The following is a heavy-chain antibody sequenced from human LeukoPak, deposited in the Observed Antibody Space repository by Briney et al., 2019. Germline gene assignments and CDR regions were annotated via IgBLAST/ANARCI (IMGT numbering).Heavy chain of an antibody. D-gene: IGHD3-3*01. CDR2: ISMSGGTT. Sequence: GGSLRLSCAASGFTFSSYAMSWVRQAPGKGLEWVSYISMSGGTTYYADSVKGRFTISRDNSKNTLYLQMDSLRAEDTAVYYCAKDPPNYDFWSYYSGNEAFDMWGQGTMVIVSS. J-gene: IGHJ3*02. CDR1: GFTFSSYA. CDR3: AKDPPNYDFWSYYSGNEAFDM. V-gene: IGHV3-23*01.